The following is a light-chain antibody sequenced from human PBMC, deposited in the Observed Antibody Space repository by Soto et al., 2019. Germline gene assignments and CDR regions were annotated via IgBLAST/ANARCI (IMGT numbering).Light chain of an antibody. Sequence: VMPQSPAAPYISPGERATLSCTASHYVYPNVDWYQQRPDQAPRLLVYRASARATGTPAGCSGSGCGTQVTLIITRLQSEDFAVEYCQQYHNLWPFGQGTEVEI. CDR3: QQYHNLWP. CDR1: HYVYPN. CDR2: RAS. J-gene: IGKJ1*01. V-gene: IGKV3-15*01.